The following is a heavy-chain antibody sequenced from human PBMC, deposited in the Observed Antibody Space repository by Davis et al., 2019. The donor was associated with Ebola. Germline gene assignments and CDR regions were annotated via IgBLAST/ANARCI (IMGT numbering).Heavy chain of an antibody. CDR3: TRFTVTTYFYYYGMDV. J-gene: IGHJ6*02. D-gene: IGHD4-17*01. Sequence: GESLKISCAASGFTFSNAWMNWVRQAPGKGLEWVGRINSTSDGGTADYAAPVKGRFTISRDDSKNMLYLQLHSLKTEDTAVYYCTRFTVTTYFYYYGMDVWGQGTTVTVSS. CDR2: INSTSDGGTA. V-gene: IGHV3-15*07. CDR1: GFTFSNAW.